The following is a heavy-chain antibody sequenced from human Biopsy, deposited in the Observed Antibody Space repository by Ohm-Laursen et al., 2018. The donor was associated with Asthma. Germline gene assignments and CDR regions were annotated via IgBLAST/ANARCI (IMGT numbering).Heavy chain of an antibody. CDR2: ISGSGGST. J-gene: IGHJ4*02. D-gene: IGHD3-16*02. CDR1: GFTFSSYA. V-gene: IGHV3-23*01. CDR3: ARDLHPTNHLGELSEGFDY. Sequence: SLRLSCSASGFTFSSYAMSWVRQAPGKGLEWVSAISGSGGSTYYADSVKGRFTISRDNSKNTPYLQMNSLRAEDTAVYYCARDLHPTNHLGELSEGFDYWGQGTLVTVSS.